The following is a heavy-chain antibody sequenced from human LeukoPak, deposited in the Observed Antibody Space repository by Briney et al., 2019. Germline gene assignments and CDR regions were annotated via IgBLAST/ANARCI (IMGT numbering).Heavy chain of an antibody. CDR2: MDGGGGST. Sequence: GGCLRLSCAASGFTFSNFVMSWVRQAPGKGLEWVSYMDGGGGSTNYADSVKGRFTISRDNAKNSLYLQMNSLRAEDTAVYYCARDVSVLYSGSYRGLFDYWGQGTLVTVSS. D-gene: IGHD1-26*01. J-gene: IGHJ4*02. CDR1: GFTFSNFV. CDR3: ARDVSVLYSGSYRGLFDY. V-gene: IGHV3-11*01.